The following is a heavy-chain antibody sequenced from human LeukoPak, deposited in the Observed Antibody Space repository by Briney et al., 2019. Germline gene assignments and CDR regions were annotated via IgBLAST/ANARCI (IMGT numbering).Heavy chain of an antibody. V-gene: IGHV3-30*04. CDR1: GFTFSRYA. Sequence: PGGSLRLSCVASGFTFSRYAMHWVRQAPGKGLEWVAVISDDGSKKYYEDSVKGRFTISRDNAKSSLYLQMNSLRAEDTAVYYCARHVVALGFDYWGQGTLVTVSS. CDR3: ARHVVALGFDY. D-gene: IGHD3-22*01. J-gene: IGHJ4*02. CDR2: ISDDGSKK.